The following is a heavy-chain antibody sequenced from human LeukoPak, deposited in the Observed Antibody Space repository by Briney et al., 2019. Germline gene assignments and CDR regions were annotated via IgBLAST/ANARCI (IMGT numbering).Heavy chain of an antibody. CDR1: GFTFSNAW. D-gene: IGHD3-9*01. CDR2: IKSKTDGGTT. V-gene: IGHV3-15*01. J-gene: IGHJ4*02. CDR3: TTVGGLRYFDWLSDAHDY. Sequence: GGSLRLSCAASGFTFSNAWMSWVRQAPGKGLEWVGRIKSKTDGGTTDYAAPVKGRFTISRDDSKNTLYLQINSLKTEDTAVYYCTTVGGLRYFDWLSDAHDYWGQGTLVTVSS.